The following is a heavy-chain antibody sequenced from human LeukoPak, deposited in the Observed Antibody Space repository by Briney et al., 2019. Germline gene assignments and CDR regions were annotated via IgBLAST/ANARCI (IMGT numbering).Heavy chain of an antibody. D-gene: IGHD3-16*01. CDR2: IYSGGST. CDR1: GFTVSSNY. J-gene: IGHJ4*02. V-gene: IGHV3-66*01. Sequence: GGSLRLSCAASGFTVSSNYMSWVRQAPGKGLEWVSVIYSGGSTYYADSVKGRFTISRDNAKNSLYLQMNSLRAEDTAVYYCARVRGGGPHLYYFDYWGQGTLVTVSS. CDR3: ARVRGGGPHLYYFDY.